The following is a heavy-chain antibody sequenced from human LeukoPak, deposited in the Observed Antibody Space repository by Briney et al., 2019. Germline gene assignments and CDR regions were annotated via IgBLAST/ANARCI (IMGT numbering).Heavy chain of an antibody. J-gene: IGHJ4*02. CDR2: FSAYNGNT. CDR1: GYTFTNYG. Sequence: ASVKVSCKASGYTFTNYGFTWVRQAPGQGLEWMGWFSAYNGNTDYAQIFQGRVSMTRDISTSTAYMELRSLRSEDTAVYYCARIGLRGVIISRPLDYWGQGTLATVSS. CDR3: ARIGLRGVIISRPLDY. D-gene: IGHD3-16*02. V-gene: IGHV1-18*01.